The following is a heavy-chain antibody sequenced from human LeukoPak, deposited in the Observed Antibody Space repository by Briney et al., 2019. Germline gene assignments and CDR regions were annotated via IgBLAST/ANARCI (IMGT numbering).Heavy chain of an antibody. J-gene: IGHJ4*02. CDR2: IVVGSGNT. CDR3: AATPFTMVRGVIGDY. Sequence: SVKVSCKASGFTFTSSAVQWVRQARGQRLEWIGWIVVGSGNTNYAQKFQERVTITRDMSTSTAYMELSSLRSEDTAVYYCAATPFTMVRGVIGDYWGQGTLVTVS. CDR1: GFTFTSSA. V-gene: IGHV1-58*01. D-gene: IGHD3-10*01.